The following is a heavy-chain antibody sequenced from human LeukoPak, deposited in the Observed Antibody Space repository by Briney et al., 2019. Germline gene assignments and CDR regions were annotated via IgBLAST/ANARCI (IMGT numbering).Heavy chain of an antibody. V-gene: IGHV4-39*07. D-gene: IGHD6-13*01. J-gene: IGHJ4*02. CDR3: ARDVIAAAGYFDY. CDR2: IYYSGST. Sequence: KTSETLSLTCTVSGGSISSSSYYWGWIRQPPGKGLEWIGSIYYSGSTYYSPSLKSRVTISVDTSKNQFSLKLSSVTAADTAVYYCARDVIAAAGYFDYWGQGTLVTVSS. CDR1: GGSISSSSYY.